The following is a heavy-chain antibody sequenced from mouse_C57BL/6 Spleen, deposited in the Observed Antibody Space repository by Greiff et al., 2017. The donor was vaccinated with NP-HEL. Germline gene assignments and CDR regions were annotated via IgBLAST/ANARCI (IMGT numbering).Heavy chain of an antibody. CDR2: INPTYGST. CDR1: GYSFTDYN. J-gene: IGHJ2*01. D-gene: IGHD2-3*01. CDR3: ASDYDGDPYNFDT. Sequence: VQLQQSGPELVMPGASVKLSCKASGYSFTDYNMNWVKQSHGQSLEWIGVINPTYGSTSYNQKFKGKATLTVDQSSSTAYMQLNSLTYEDSAVYYSASDYDGDPYNFDTWGHGNPHTASS. V-gene: IGHV1-39*01.